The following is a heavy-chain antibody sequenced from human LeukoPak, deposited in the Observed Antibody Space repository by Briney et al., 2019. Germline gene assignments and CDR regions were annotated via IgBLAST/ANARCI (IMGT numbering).Heavy chain of an antibody. CDR2: ISTSGSNI. J-gene: IGHJ4*02. V-gene: IGHV3-11*01. CDR3: AKGSFDY. D-gene: IGHD3-10*01. CDR1: GFTFSDYY. Sequence: PGGSLRLSCAASGFTFSDYYMNWIRQAPGKGLEWVSYISTSGSNIYYADSVKGRFTISRDNAKNSLYLQMDSLRAEDTAVYYCAKGSFDYWGQGTLVTVSS.